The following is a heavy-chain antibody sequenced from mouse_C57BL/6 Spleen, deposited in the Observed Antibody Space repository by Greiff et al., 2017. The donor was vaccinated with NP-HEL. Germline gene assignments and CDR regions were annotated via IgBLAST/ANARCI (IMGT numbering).Heavy chain of an antibody. Sequence: VHVKQSGPELVKPGASVKMPCKASGYTFTDYNMHWVKQSHGKSLEWIGYINPNNGGTSYNQKFKGKATLTVNKSSSTAYMELRSLTSEDSAVYYCARGNSPFDYWGQGTTLTVSS. D-gene: IGHD2-1*01. CDR3: ARGNSPFDY. V-gene: IGHV1-22*01. J-gene: IGHJ2*01. CDR2: INPNNGGT. CDR1: GYTFTDYN.